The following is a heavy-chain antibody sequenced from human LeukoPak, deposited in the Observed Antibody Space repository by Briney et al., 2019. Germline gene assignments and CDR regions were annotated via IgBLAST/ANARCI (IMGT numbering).Heavy chain of an antibody. CDR1: GGSISSYY. CDR2: IYYSGST. CDR3: ARRDGDSATLDY. J-gene: IGHJ4*02. Sequence: SETLSLTCTVSGGSISSYYWSWIRQPPGKGLEWIGYIYYSGSTNYNPSLKSRVTMSVDTSKNQFSLKLSSVTAADTAMYYCARRDGDSATLDYWGQGTLVTVSS. V-gene: IGHV4-59*08. D-gene: IGHD2-21*01.